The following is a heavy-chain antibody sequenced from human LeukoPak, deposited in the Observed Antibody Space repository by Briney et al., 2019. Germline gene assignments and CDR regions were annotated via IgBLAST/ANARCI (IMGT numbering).Heavy chain of an antibody. J-gene: IGHJ4*02. CDR3: ARLESGYDSNY. V-gene: IGHV4-39*01. D-gene: IGHD5-12*01. CDR2: IYYSGST. Sequence: PSETLSLTCTVSGGSISSSSYYWGWIRQLPGKGLEWIGSIYYSGSTYYNPSLKSRVTISVDTSKNQFSLKLSSVTAADTAVYYCARLESGYDSNYWGQGTLITVSS. CDR1: GGSISSSSYY.